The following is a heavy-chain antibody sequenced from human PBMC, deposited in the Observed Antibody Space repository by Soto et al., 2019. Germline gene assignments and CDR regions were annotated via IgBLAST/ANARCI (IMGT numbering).Heavy chain of an antibody. CDR2: IDPKSGDT. V-gene: IGHV1-2*02. CDR1: EYSFTGHY. Sequence: ASVKVSCKASEYSFTGHYLHWVRLAPGQGLEWMGWIDPKSGDTKYAQKFQDRVTMTRDTSISTAYMDLSRLTSDDTAVYYCARDYDKSGYDYFDPWGQGTRVTVSS. J-gene: IGHJ5*02. CDR3: ARDYDKSGYDYFDP. D-gene: IGHD3-22*01.